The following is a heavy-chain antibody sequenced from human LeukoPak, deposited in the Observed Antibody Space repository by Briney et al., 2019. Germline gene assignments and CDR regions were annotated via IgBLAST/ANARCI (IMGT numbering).Heavy chain of an antibody. CDR1: GFTVRSNY. Sequence: PGGSLRLSCAAPGFTVRSNYMSWVRQAPGKGLEGGSVIYSGGSTYYADAVKGRFTISRDNSKNKLFLQLNSLRAEDTAVYYCARAGQRAYFDYWGQGTLVTVSS. J-gene: IGHJ4*02. V-gene: IGHV3-66*02. CDR3: ARAGQRAYFDY. CDR2: IYSGGST.